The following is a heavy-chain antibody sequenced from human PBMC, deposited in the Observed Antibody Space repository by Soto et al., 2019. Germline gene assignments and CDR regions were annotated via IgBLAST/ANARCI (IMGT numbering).Heavy chain of an antibody. D-gene: IGHD3-10*01. V-gene: IGHV5-51*01. CDR2: IYPGDSDT. J-gene: IGHJ6*02. Sequence: GESLKISCEASGYSFTTYWIGWERQMPGKGLEWMGIIYPGDSDTRYSPSFQGQVTISADKSISTAYLQWSSLKASDTAMYYCAGGGVRGVITRTRDYYGMDVWGQGTTVTVSS. CDR3: AGGGVRGVITRTRDYYGMDV. CDR1: GYSFTTYW.